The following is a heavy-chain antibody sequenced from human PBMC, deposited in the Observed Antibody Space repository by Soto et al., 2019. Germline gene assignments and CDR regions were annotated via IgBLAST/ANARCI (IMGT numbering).Heavy chain of an antibody. CDR3: AKDHNAYGDYPHWFDP. CDR1: GFTFSSYA. CDR2: ISGSGGST. D-gene: IGHD4-17*01. Sequence: EVQLLESGGGLVQPGGSLRLSCAASGFTFSSYAMSWVRQAPGKGLEWVSAISGSGGSTYYADSVKGRFTISRDNSKNTLYLQMNRLRAEDTAVYYCAKDHNAYGDYPHWFDPWGQGTLVTVSS. J-gene: IGHJ5*02. V-gene: IGHV3-23*01.